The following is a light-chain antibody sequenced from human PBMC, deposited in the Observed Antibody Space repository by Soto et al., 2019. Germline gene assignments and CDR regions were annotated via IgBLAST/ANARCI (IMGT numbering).Light chain of an antibody. CDR1: SGHSSYI. CDR2: LEGSGSY. V-gene: IGLV4-60*02. J-gene: IGLJ3*02. Sequence: QLVLTQSSSASASLGSSVKLTCTLSSGHSSYIIAWHQQQPGKAPRYLMKLEGSGSYNKGSGVPDRFSGSSSGADRYLTIANLQFEDEDDYYCENWDSNTRVFGGGTKLTVL. CDR3: ENWDSNTRV.